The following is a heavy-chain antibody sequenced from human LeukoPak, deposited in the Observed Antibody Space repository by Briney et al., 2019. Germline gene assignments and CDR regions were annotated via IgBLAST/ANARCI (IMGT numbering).Heavy chain of an antibody. J-gene: IGHJ6*02. CDR3: ARDQGYCSSTSCYYYYYGMDV. CDR2: ISSSSSTI. Sequence: GGSLRLSCAASGFTFSSYSMNWVRQAPGKGLEWVSYISSSSSTIYYADSVKGRFTISRDNAKNSLYLQMNSLRAEDTAVYYCARDQGYCSSTSCYYYYYGMDVWGQGTTVTVSS. V-gene: IGHV3-48*01. D-gene: IGHD2-2*01. CDR1: GFTFSSYS.